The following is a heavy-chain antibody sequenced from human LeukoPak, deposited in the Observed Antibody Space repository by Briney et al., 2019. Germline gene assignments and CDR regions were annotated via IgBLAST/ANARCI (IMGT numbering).Heavy chain of an antibody. CDR3: ARGGTRGYSGYVGWYDP. V-gene: IGHV4-39*07. D-gene: IGHD5-12*01. CDR2: IYYSGST. Sequence: PSETLSLTCTVSGGSISSSSYYWGWIRQPPGKGLEWIGSIYYSGSTYYNPSLKSRVTISVDTSKNQFSLKLSFVTAADTAVYYCARGGTRGYSGYVGWYDPWGQGTLVTVSS. J-gene: IGHJ5*02. CDR1: GGSISSSSYY.